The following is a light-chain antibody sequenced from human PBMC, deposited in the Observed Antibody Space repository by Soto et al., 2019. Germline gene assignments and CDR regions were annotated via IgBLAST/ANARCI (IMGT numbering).Light chain of an antibody. V-gene: IGKV3-11*01. CDR3: QQRTQWPFT. Sequence: EIVLTQSPATLSLSPGERVTLSCWASQSVSTYLAWYQQKPGQPPRLLIYDASNRATGIPARFSGSGSGTDFTLTISSLEPEDFAVYYCQQRTQWPFTFGGGTKVEIK. CDR2: DAS. CDR1: QSVSTY. J-gene: IGKJ4*01.